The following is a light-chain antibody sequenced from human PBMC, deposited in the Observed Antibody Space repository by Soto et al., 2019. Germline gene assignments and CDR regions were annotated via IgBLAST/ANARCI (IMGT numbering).Light chain of an antibody. V-gene: IGKV3-15*01. J-gene: IGKJ4*01. CDR3: QQYDRWPGT. CDR1: QSVTTH. CDR2: DAS. Sequence: EVVMTQSPATLSVSPGERVTFSCRASQSVTTHLAWYQHKPGQSPRLLISDASTGASGIPPRFSGSGSGTEFTLTIDRLQSADFAVYYCQQYDRWPGTVGGGTKVDIK.